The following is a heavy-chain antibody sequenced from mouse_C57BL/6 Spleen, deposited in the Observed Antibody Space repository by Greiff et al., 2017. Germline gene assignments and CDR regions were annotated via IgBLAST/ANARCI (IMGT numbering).Heavy chain of an antibody. CDR2: ISSGGSYT. D-gene: IGHD2-4*01. V-gene: IGHV5-6*01. J-gene: IGHJ3*01. CDR1: GFTFSSYG. Sequence: EVQRVESGGDLVKPGGSLKLSCAASGFTFSSYGMSWVRQTPDKRLEWVATISSGGSYTYYPDSVKGRFTISRDNAKNTLYLQMSSLKSEDTAMYYCARRRDDYDRAWFAYWGQGTLVTVSA. CDR3: ARRRDDYDRAWFAY.